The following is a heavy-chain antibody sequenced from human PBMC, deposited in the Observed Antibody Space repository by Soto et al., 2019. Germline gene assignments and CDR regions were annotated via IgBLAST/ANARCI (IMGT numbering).Heavy chain of an antibody. CDR1: GFTFTSCA. D-gene: IGHD3-3*01. CDR2: IVVGSGNT. Sequence: SVKVSCKASGFTFTSCAVRWVRQARGQRLEWIGWIVVGSGNTNYAQKFQERVTITRDMPTSTAYMELSSLRSEDTAVYYCAAGITIFGVVTNPADYWGQGTLVTVSS. CDR3: AAGITIFGVVTNPADY. V-gene: IGHV1-58*01. J-gene: IGHJ4*02.